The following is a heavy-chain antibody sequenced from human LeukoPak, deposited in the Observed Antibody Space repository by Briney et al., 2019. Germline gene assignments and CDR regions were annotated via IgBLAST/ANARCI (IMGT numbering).Heavy chain of an antibody. J-gene: IGHJ5*02. CDR2: TYYRSTWYN. Sequence: SQTLSLTCAISGDSVSSNSVTWNWIRQSPSRGLEWLGRTYYRSTWYNDYAVSVRGRLTVNPDTSKNQFSLHLNSVTPEDTAVYYCARRLTQYDCFDPWGQGILVTVSS. CDR3: ARRLTQYDCFDP. D-gene: IGHD2-2*01. V-gene: IGHV6-1*01. CDR1: GDSVSSNSVT.